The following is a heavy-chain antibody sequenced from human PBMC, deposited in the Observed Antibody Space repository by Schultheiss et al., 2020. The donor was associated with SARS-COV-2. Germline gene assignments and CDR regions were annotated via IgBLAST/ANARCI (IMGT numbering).Heavy chain of an antibody. Sequence: SETLSLTCAVSGGSISSSSYYWGWIRQPPGKGLEWIGEINHSGSTNYNPSLKSRVTISVDTSKNQFSLKLSSVTAADTAVYYCARDGTVTTSIFDYWGQGTLVTVSS. CDR3: ARDGTVTTSIFDY. J-gene: IGHJ4*02. CDR2: INHSGST. V-gene: IGHV4-39*07. CDR1: GGSISSSSYY. D-gene: IGHD4-17*01.